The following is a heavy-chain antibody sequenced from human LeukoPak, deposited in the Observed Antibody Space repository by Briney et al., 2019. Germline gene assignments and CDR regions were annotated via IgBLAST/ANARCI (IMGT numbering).Heavy chain of an antibody. Sequence: EASVKVSCKASGYTFTSYGISWVRQAPGQGLEWMGWISAYNGNTNYAQKLQGRVTMTTDTSTSTAYMELRSLGSDDTAVYYCARDGYCSSTSCYSAWFDPWGQGTLVTVSS. CDR3: ARDGYCSSTSCYSAWFDP. D-gene: IGHD2-2*03. V-gene: IGHV1-18*01. CDR2: ISAYNGNT. J-gene: IGHJ5*02. CDR1: GYTFTSYG.